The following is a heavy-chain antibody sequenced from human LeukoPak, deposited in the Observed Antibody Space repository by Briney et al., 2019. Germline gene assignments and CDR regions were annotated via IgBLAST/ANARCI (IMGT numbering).Heavy chain of an antibody. CDR3: AKDLEGATTGPSDY. D-gene: IGHD1-26*01. Sequence: GGSLRLSCAASGFTFSSYAMSWVRQAPGKGLGWVSAISGSGGSTYYADSVKGRFTISRDNSKNTLYLQMNSLRAEDTAVYYCAKDLEGATTGPSDYWGQGTLVTVSS. J-gene: IGHJ4*02. CDR2: ISGSGGST. CDR1: GFTFSSYA. V-gene: IGHV3-23*01.